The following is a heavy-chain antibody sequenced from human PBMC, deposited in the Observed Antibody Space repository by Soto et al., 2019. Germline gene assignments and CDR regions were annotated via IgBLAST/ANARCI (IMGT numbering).Heavy chain of an antibody. CDR3: ARGLPVVPAAIQN. V-gene: IGHV4-34*01. CDR1: CGSFIGYY. D-gene: IGHD2-2*01. CDR2: INHSGST. Sequence: SETLSLTCAFYCGSFIGYYWSWIRQPPGKGLEWIGEINHSGSTNYNPSLKSRVTISVDTSKNQFSLKLSSVTAADTAVYYCARGLPVVPAAIQNWGQGTLVTVSS. J-gene: IGHJ4*02.